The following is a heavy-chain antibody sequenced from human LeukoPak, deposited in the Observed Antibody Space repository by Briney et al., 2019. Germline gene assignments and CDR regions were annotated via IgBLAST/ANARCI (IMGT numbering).Heavy chain of an antibody. CDR3: ASDIVAPGLHFEY. V-gene: IGHV3-11*01. D-gene: IGHD6-13*01. J-gene: IGHJ4*02. CDR1: GFTFSDFY. Sequence: GGSLRLSCAASGFTFSDFYMTWIRQAPGKGLEWVSYIIPSGTTTYYADSVKGRFTIPRDNVKNSLYLQMNSLRAEDTAVYYCASDIVAPGLHFEYWGQGTLVTVSS. CDR2: IIPSGTTT.